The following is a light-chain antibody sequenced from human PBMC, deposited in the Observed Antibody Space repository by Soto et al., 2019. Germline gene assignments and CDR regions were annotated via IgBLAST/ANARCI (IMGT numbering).Light chain of an antibody. CDR2: DVS. Sequence: QSALTQPRSVSGSPGQSVTISCTGTSNDVGGYDYVSWYQQHPGKAPKLIIYDVSKRPSGVPDRFSGSKSGNTASLTISGLQAEDEADYYCCSYAGTYSYVFGTEPTLTVL. CDR1: SNDVGGYDY. CDR3: CSYAGTYSYV. V-gene: IGLV2-11*01. J-gene: IGLJ1*01.